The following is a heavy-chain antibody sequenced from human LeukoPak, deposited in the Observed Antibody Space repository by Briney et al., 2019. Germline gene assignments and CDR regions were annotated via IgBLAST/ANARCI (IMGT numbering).Heavy chain of an antibody. Sequence: SETLSLTCAVSGGSISSSNWWSWVRQPPGKGLEWIGEIYHTGSPNYNPSLKSRVTISVDKSKNQLSLKLDSVTAADTAVYYCARDRVPRGYYDSRLADALDIWGQGTLVTVSS. V-gene: IGHV4-4*02. CDR3: ARDRVPRGYYDSRLADALDI. CDR1: GGSISSSNW. CDR2: IYHTGSP. D-gene: IGHD3-22*01. J-gene: IGHJ3*02.